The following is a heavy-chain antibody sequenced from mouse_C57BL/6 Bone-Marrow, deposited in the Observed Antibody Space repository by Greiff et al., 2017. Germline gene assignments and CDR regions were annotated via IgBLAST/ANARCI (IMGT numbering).Heavy chain of an antibody. Sequence: QVQLKQPGAELVKPGASVKLSCKASGYTFTSYWMQWVKQRPGQGLEWIGEIDPSDSYTNYNQKFKGKATLTVDTSSSTAYMQLSSLTSEDSAVYYCARWGLYYGSPYGGYFDVWGTGTTVTVSS. CDR1: GYTFTSYW. D-gene: IGHD1-1*01. CDR3: ARWGLYYGSPYGGYFDV. CDR2: IDPSDSYT. V-gene: IGHV1-50*01. J-gene: IGHJ1*03.